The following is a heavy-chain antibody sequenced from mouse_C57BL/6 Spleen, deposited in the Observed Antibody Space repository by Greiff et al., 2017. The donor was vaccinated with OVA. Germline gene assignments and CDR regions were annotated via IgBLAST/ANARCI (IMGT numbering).Heavy chain of an antibody. CDR1: GYTFTSYW. CDR2: IYPGSGST. D-gene: IGHD2-4*01. CDR3: ARFYYDYDVGYYFDY. V-gene: IGHV1-55*01. Sequence: QVQLKQPGAELVKPGASVKMSCKASGYTFTSYWITWVKQRPGQGLEWIGDIYPGSGSTNYNEKFKSKATLTVDTSSSTAYMQLSSLTSEDSAVYYCARFYYDYDVGYYFDYWGQGTTLTVSS. J-gene: IGHJ2*01.